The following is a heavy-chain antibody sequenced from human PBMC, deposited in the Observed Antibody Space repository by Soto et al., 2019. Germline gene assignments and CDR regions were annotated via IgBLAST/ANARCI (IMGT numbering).Heavy chain of an antibody. CDR1: GYTFTDYY. J-gene: IGHJ6*02. V-gene: IGHV1-2*02. Sequence: QVQLVQSGAEVKKPGASLKVSCKASGYTFTDYYVHWVRQAPGQGLEWMGWINPNSGGTKTAQKFQGGVTVTGDTSISTAYMDLSRLRSDDTAVYYCARDVTRTQSCTNGVCYYHYYDMDVWGQGTMVTVSS. CDR3: ARDVTRTQSCTNGVCYYHYYDMDV. CDR2: INPNSGGT. D-gene: IGHD2-8*01.